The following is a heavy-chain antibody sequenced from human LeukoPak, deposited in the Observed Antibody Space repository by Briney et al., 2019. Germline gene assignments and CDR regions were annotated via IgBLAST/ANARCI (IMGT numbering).Heavy chain of an antibody. CDR2: ISSTSTT. CDR3: ARGRTQLTYYYDSSVPLYDY. V-gene: IGHV3-48*02. Sequence: PGGSLRLSCAASGFSFSSYSMNWVRQAPGKGLEWVSYISSTSTTYYADSVKGRFTISRDTAKNSLYLQMNSLRDEDTALYYCARGRTQLTYYYDSSVPLYDYWGQGTLVTVSS. J-gene: IGHJ4*02. D-gene: IGHD3-22*01. CDR1: GFSFSSYS.